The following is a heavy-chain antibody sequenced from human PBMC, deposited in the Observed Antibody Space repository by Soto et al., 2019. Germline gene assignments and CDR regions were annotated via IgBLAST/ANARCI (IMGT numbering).Heavy chain of an antibody. CDR2: IWYDGSNK. Sequence: QVQLVESGGGVVQPGRSLRLSCAASGFHFSSYAMHWVRQAPGKGLEWGAVIWYDGSNKYYADSVKGRFTISRDNYKNTLDLQMNSLRAEDTAVYYCARASDYGDYCLIYWGQGTLVTVSS. V-gene: IGHV3-33*01. J-gene: IGHJ4*02. D-gene: IGHD4-17*01. CDR1: GFHFSSYA. CDR3: ARASDYGDYCLIY.